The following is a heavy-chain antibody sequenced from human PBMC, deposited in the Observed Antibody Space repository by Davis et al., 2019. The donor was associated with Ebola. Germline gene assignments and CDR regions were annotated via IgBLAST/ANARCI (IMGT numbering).Heavy chain of an antibody. CDR2: IYYSGST. CDR1: GGSISSYY. CDR3: ARVDYQGWFDP. D-gene: IGHD4/OR15-4a*01. J-gene: IGHJ5*02. Sequence: MPSETLSLTCTVSGGSISSYYWSWIRQPPGKGLEWMGYIYYSGSTNYNPSLKSRVTISVDTSKNQFSLKLSSVTAADTAVYYCARVDYQGWFDPWGQGTLVTVSS. V-gene: IGHV4-59*01.